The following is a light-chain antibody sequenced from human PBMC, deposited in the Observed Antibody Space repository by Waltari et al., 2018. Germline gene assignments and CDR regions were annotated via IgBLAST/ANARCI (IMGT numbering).Light chain of an antibody. Sequence: QSALTQTPSASGSPGQSVTISCTGTSSDVGGYNYVSWYQQHPGKAPKLLIYEVNKRPSGVPDRLSGSKSGSTASLTVSGLQAEDEAHYYCSSYAGSNIVVFGGGTKLTVL. CDR3: SSYAGSNIVV. CDR2: EVN. J-gene: IGLJ2*01. CDR1: SSDVGGYNY. V-gene: IGLV2-8*01.